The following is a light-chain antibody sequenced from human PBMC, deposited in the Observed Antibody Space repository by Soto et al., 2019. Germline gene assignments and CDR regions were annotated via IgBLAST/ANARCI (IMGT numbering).Light chain of an antibody. Sequence: QLVLTQPPSASASLGASVTLTCTLSSGYSNYKVDWYQQRPGKGPRFVMRVGTGGIVGSKGDGIPDRFSVLGSGLNRYLTIKNIQEEAESDYHCGADHGSGSNFVWVFGTGTKLTVL. J-gene: IGLJ1*01. CDR2: VGTGGIVG. CDR3: GADHGSGSNFVWV. V-gene: IGLV9-49*01. CDR1: SGYSNYK.